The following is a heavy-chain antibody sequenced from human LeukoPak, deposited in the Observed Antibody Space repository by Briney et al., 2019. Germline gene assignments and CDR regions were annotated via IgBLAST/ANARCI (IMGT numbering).Heavy chain of an antibody. Sequence: GGSLRLSCAASGFTFSSYSMSWVRQAPGMGLEWVSVISCSGGNTYYADSVKGRFTISKDNSKKTLYLQMSSLRGVDTAVYYCVKAAMSSRPSNYYGMDVWGQGTTVTVSS. J-gene: IGHJ6*02. CDR1: GFTFSSYS. CDR3: VKAAMSSRPSNYYGMDV. D-gene: IGHD6-13*01. V-gene: IGHV3-23*01. CDR2: ISCSGGNT.